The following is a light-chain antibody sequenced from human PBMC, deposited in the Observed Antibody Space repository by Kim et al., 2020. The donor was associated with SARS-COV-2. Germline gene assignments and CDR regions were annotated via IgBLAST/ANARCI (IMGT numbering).Light chain of an antibody. CDR1: SLIRYY. CDR2: GKN. V-gene: IGLV3-19*01. J-gene: IGLJ3*02. CDR3: NSRDSSGNHLV. Sequence: ALGQTVRITCQGDSLIRYYASWYQQKPGQAPVLVIYGKNNRPSGIPDRFSGSSSGNTASLTITGAQAEDEADYFCNSRDSSGNHLVFGGGTQLTVL.